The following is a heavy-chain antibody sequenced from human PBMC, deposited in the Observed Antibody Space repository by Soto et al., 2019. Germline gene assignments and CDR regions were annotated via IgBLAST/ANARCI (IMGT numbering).Heavy chain of an antibody. CDR1: GGTFSSYA. CDR3: ARSQGSSTSLEIYYYYYYGMDV. D-gene: IGHD2-2*01. Sequence: QVQLVQSGAEVKKPGSSVKVSCKASGGTFSSYAISWVRQAPGQGLEWMGGIIPIPGTANYAQKFQGRVKITADESTSPAYMELSSLRSEDTAVYYCARSQGSSTSLEIYYYYYYGMDVWGQGTTVTVSS. CDR2: IIPIPGTA. V-gene: IGHV1-69*01. J-gene: IGHJ6*02.